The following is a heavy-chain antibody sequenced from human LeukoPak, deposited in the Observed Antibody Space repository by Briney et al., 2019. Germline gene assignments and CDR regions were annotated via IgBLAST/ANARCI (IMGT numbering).Heavy chain of an antibody. CDR2: IYYSGST. J-gene: IGHJ4*02. CDR1: GESFSAYY. D-gene: IGHD3-22*01. CDR3: ARHLAIYDSGGYYYERGRYYFDF. V-gene: IGHV4-59*04. Sequence: ASETLSLTCVVSGESFSAYYWTWIRQPPGKGPEWIGTIYYSGSTYYNPSLKSRVTISVDTSKNQFSLKLSSVTAADTAVYYCARHLAIYDSGGYYYERGRYYFDFWGQGALVTVSS.